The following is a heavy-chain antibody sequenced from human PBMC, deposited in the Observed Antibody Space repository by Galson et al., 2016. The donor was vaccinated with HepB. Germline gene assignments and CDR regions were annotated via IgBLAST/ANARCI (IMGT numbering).Heavy chain of an antibody. J-gene: IGHJ6*03. D-gene: IGHD1-7*01. V-gene: IGHV4-39*01. CDR2: IYLNGST. CDR3: LRQEGGTTYYDYYMDV. CDR1: GDSITIAGFF. Sequence: SETLSLTCSVSGDSITIAGFFWGWVRQYPGKGLEWIGGIYLNGSTNLNPSLRSRVILSVDTSKDQFSLKLTSVTAADTAVYYCLRQEGGTTYYDYYMDVWGKGATVTVSS.